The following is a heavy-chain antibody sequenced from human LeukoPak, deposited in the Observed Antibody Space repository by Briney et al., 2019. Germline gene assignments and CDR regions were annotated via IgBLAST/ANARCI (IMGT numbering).Heavy chain of an antibody. D-gene: IGHD3-22*01. Sequence: PGGSLRLSCAASGFTFSDYGIHWVRQAPGEGLEWVAFIQYDGIDKFYADSVQGRFTVSRDNSKNTLYLQMNSLRAEDTAVYYCARVGPDYYDSSGSNDIEYFQHWGQGTLVTVSS. J-gene: IGHJ1*01. CDR2: IQYDGIDK. CDR3: ARVGPDYYDSSGSNDIEYFQH. V-gene: IGHV3-30*02. CDR1: GFTFSDYG.